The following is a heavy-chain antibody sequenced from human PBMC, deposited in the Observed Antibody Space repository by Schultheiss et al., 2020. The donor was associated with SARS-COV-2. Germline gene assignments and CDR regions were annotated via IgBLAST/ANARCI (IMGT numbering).Heavy chain of an antibody. D-gene: IGHD4-23*01. CDR3: ARADDYGGNSLDH. CDR2: ISSSSSYI. J-gene: IGHJ4*02. V-gene: IGHV3-21*04. CDR1: GFTFSSYS. Sequence: GGSLRLSCAASGFTFSSYSMNWVRQAPGKGLEWVSSISSSSSYIYYADSVKGRFTISRDNAKNSLYLQMNSLRVEDTAIYYCARADDYGGNSLDHWGQGTLVTVSS.